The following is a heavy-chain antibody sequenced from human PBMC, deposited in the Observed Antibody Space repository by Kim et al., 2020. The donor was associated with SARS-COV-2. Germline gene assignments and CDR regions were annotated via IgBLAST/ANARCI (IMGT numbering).Heavy chain of an antibody. V-gene: IGHV3-9*01. CDR1: EFTFADHA. CDR2: ISWNGNSI. J-gene: IGHJ4*01. Sequence: GGSLRLSCEASEFTFADHAMHWVRQSPGKGPEWVSGISWNGNSIGYANSVKGRFTISRDNTKNYLYLQMTSLRPEDTALYYCAYF. CDR3: AYF.